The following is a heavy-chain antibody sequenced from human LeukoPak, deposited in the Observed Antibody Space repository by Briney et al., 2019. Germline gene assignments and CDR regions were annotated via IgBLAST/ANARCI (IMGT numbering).Heavy chain of an antibody. CDR3: ARHYRWYGLYWFDP. Sequence: SETLSLTCTVSGGSISSYYWSWIRQPPGKGLEWIGYIYYSRSTNYNPSLKSRVTISVDTSKNQFSLKLSSVTSEDTAVYYCARHYRWYGLYWFDPWGQGTLVTVSS. J-gene: IGHJ5*02. D-gene: IGHD6-13*01. CDR1: GGSISSYY. V-gene: IGHV4-59*08. CDR2: IYYSRST.